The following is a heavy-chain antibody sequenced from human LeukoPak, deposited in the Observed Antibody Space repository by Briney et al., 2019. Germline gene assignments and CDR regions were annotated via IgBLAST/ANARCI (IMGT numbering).Heavy chain of an antibody. CDR1: GFTFDDYG. D-gene: IGHD3-9*01. V-gene: IGHV3-11*01. Sequence: GGSLRLSCAASGFTFDDYGMSWIRQAPGKGLEWVSYISSSGSTIYYADSVKGRFTISRDNAKNSLYLQMNSLRAEDTAVYYCARDLYYDILTGYSTPYFDYWGQGTLVTVSS. CDR2: ISSSGSTI. J-gene: IGHJ4*02. CDR3: ARDLYYDILTGYSTPYFDY.